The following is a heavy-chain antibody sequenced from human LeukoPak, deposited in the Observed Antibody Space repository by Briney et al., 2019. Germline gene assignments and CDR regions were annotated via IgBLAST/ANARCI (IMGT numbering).Heavy chain of an antibody. D-gene: IGHD3-3*01. CDR2: IYSGGST. V-gene: IGHV3-53*01. CDR3: ARGEWSPPPFDY. J-gene: IGHJ4*02. Sequence: GGSLRLSCAASGFTVSSNYMSWVRQAPGKGLEWVSVIYSGGSTYYADSVKGRFTISRDNSKNTLYLQMNSLRAEDTAVYYCARGEWSPPPFDYWGQGTLVTVSS. CDR1: GFTVSSNY.